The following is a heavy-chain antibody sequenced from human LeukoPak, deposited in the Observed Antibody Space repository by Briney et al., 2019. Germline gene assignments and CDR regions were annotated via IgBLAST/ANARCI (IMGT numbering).Heavy chain of an antibody. CDR1: GYTFTDYY. CDR3: ARGEEVPAAAGVAARP. CDR2: INPNSGGT. Sequence: ASVKVSCKASGYTFTDYYVHGVRQAPGQGPEWMGWINPNSGGTNYAQKFQGRVTMTRDTSISTAYMELSRLRSDDTAVYYCARGEEVPAAAGVAARPWGQGTLVTVSS. V-gene: IGHV1-2*02. D-gene: IGHD2-2*01. J-gene: IGHJ4*02.